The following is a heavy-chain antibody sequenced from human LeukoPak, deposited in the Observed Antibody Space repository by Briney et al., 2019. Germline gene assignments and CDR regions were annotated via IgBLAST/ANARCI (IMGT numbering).Heavy chain of an antibody. CDR1: ELSFNSYA. CDR2: ISGRGTTT. CDR3: AKDDDDGDHVVVDH. J-gene: IGHJ4*02. D-gene: IGHD4-17*01. Sequence: GSLRLSCAVSELSFNSYAMTWVRQPPGKGLEWVSAISGRGTTTYYADSVKGRFAISRDNSKNTEYLQMNSLRAEDTAIYYCAKDDDDGDHVVVDHWGQGTLVTVSS. V-gene: IGHV3-23*01.